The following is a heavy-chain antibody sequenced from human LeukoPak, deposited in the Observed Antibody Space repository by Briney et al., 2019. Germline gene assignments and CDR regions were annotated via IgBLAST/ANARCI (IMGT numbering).Heavy chain of an antibody. D-gene: IGHD6-19*01. V-gene: IGHV4-39*07. CDR2: IYYSGST. CDR1: GGSMRSSNFY. Sequence: MTSETLSLTCTVSGGSMRSSNFYWGWIRQPPGKGLEWIGSIYYSGSTYYNPSLKSRVTISVDTSKNQFSLKLSSVTAADTAVYYCARDNSGSGWAFGYWGQGTLVTVSS. CDR3: ARDNSGSGWAFGY. J-gene: IGHJ4*02.